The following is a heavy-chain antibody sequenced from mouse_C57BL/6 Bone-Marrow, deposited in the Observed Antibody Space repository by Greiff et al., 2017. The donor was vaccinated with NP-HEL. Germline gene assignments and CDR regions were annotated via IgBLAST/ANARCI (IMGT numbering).Heavy chain of an antibody. CDR3: ARFPYYYGSSYPYWYFDV. CDR1: GYTFTDYN. CDR2: INPNNGGT. J-gene: IGHJ1*03. D-gene: IGHD1-1*01. Sequence: VQLQQSGPELVKPGASVKMSCKASGYTFTDYNMHWVKQSHGKSLEWIGYINPNNGGTSYNQKFKGKATLTVNKSSSTAYMELRSLTSEDSAVYYCARFPYYYGSSYPYWYFDVWGTGTTVTVSS. V-gene: IGHV1-22*01.